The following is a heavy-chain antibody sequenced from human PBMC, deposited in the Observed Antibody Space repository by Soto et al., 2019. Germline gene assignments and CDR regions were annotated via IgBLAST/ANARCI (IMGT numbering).Heavy chain of an antibody. CDR1: GFTFSSYW. D-gene: IGHD7-27*01. V-gene: IGHV3-7*01. CDR3: ARGGETGDFDAFDI. J-gene: IGHJ3*02. Sequence: GGSLRLSCAASGFTFSSYWMSWVRQAPGKGLEWVANIKQDGSEKYYVDSVKGRFTISRDNAKNSLYLQMNSLRAEDTAVYYCARGGETGDFDAFDIWGQGTMVTVSS. CDR2: IKQDGSEK.